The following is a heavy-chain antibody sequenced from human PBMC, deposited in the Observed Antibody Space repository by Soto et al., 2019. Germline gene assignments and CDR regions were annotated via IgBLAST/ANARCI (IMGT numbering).Heavy chain of an antibody. D-gene: IGHD2-2*01. CDR2: INHSGST. V-gene: IGHV4-34*01. Sequence: PSETLSLTCAVYGGSFSGYYWSWIRQPPGKGLEWIGEINHSGSTNYNPSLKSRVTISVDTSNNQFSLKLSSVTAADTAVYYCARVRIVVVPAAIGQSLWFDPWGQGTLVTVSS. J-gene: IGHJ5*02. CDR3: ARVRIVVVPAAIGQSLWFDP. CDR1: GGSFSGYY.